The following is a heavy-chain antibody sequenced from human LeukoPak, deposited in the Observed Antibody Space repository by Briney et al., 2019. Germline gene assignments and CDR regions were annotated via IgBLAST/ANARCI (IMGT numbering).Heavy chain of an antibody. D-gene: IGHD3-3*01. CDR3: ARGYDFWSGYLYYFDY. V-gene: IGHV1-18*01. J-gene: IGHJ4*02. CDR2: ISAYNGNT. CDR1: GYTFTSYG. Sequence: ASVTVSCKASGYTFTSYGISWVRQAPGQGLEWMGWISAYNGNTNYAQKLQGRVTMTTDTSTSTAYMELRSLRSDDTAVYYCARGYDFWSGYLYYFDYWGQGTLVTVSS.